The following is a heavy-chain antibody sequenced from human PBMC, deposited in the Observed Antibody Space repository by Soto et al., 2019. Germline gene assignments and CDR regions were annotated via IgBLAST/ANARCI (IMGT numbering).Heavy chain of an antibody. J-gene: IGHJ4*02. D-gene: IGHD3-3*01. CDR3: ARDQRFLEWLFCY. Sequence: GGSLRLSCAASGFTFSSYAMHWVRQAPGKGLEWVAVISYDGSNKYYADSVEGRFTISRDNSKNTLYLQMNSLRAEDTAVYYCARDQRFLEWLFCYWGQGTLVTVSS. CDR2: ISYDGSNK. V-gene: IGHV3-30-3*01. CDR1: GFTFSSYA.